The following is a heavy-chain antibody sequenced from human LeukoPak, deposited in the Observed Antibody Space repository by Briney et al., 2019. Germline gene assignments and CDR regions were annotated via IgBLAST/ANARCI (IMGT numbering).Heavy chain of an antibody. CDR1: GFTLRRNW. J-gene: IGHJ3*02. V-gene: IGHV3-74*01. CDR2: ISQDASVT. Sequence: GGSLRLSCAASGFTLRRNWMHWVRQVPGKGLVWVSRISQDASVTNNADSVQGRFTISRDDAKNTLYLQMNSLRAEDTAVYYCARALTDPRNGLDIWGQGTMVTVSS. CDR3: ARALTDPRNGLDI. D-gene: IGHD3-9*01.